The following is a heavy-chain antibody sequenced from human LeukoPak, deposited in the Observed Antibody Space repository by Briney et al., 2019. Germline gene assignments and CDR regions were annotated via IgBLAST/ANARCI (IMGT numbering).Heavy chain of an antibody. CDR1: GFTFSSYG. J-gene: IGHJ3*02. Sequence: GRSLRLSCAASGFTFSSYGMHWVRQAPGKGLEWVAVIWYDGSNKYYADSVKGRFTISRDNSKNTLYLQMNSLGAEDTAVYYCARGNVYYYDSSGPTLGDAFDIWGQGTMVTVSS. CDR2: IWYDGSNK. D-gene: IGHD3-22*01. V-gene: IGHV3-33*01. CDR3: ARGNVYYYDSSGPTLGDAFDI.